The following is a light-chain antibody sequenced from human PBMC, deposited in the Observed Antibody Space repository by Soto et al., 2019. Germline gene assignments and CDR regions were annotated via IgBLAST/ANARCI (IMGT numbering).Light chain of an antibody. CDR2: DAS. CDR3: QQRSNWPRIN. CDR1: QSVSSY. J-gene: IGKJ5*01. Sequence: EIVLTQSPATLSLSPGERATLSCRASQSVSSYLAWYQQKPGQAPRLLLYDASNRATGIPARFSGSGSGTDFTLTISSLEPEDFAVYYCQQRSNWPRINSGQGTRLEIK. V-gene: IGKV3-11*01.